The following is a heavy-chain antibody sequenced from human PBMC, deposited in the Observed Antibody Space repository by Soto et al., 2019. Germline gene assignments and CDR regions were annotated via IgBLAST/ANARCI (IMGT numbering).Heavy chain of an antibody. CDR1: GDSISSGNW. CDR2: IHHSGTT. Sequence: SETLXLTCAVSGDSISSGNWWSWVRQPPGKGLEWIGEIHHSGTTIYNPSLKSRIITSVDKSTNQFSLKLTSVTAADTAVYFCARVPRGSSYGFFDYWGQGSLVTVSS. V-gene: IGHV4-4*02. CDR3: ARVPRGSSYGFFDY. D-gene: IGHD5-18*01. J-gene: IGHJ4*02.